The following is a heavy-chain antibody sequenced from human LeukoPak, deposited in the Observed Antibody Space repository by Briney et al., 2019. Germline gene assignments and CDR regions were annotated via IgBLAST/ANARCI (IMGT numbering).Heavy chain of an antibody. CDR1: GYTFTSYA. D-gene: IGHD3-10*01. CDR2: INAGNGNT. CDR3: ARVHRYGSGSHAGNWFDP. Sequence: ASVTVSCKASGYTFTSYAMHWVRQAPGQRLEWMGWINAGNGNTKYSQKFQGRVTITRDTSASTAYMELSSLRSEDTAVYYCARVHRYGSGSHAGNWFDPWGQGTLVTVSS. J-gene: IGHJ5*02. V-gene: IGHV1-3*01.